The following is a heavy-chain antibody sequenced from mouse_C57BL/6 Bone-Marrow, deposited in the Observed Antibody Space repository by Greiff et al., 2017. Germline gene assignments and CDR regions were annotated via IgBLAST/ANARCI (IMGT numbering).Heavy chain of an antibody. V-gene: IGHV1-15*01. CDR3: TRRGSSYNY. D-gene: IGHD1-1*01. J-gene: IGHJ2*01. CDR2: IDTETGGT. CDR1: GYTFTDYE. Sequence: VKLQESGAELVRPGASVTLSCKASGYTFTDYEMHWVKQTPVHGLEWIGAIDTETGGTAYNQKFKGKAILTADKSSRTAYMELRSLTSEDSAVYYCTRRGSSYNYWGQGTTLTVSS.